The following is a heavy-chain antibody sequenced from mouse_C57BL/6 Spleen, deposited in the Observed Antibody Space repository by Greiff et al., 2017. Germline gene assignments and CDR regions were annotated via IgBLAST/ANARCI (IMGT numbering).Heavy chain of an antibody. CDR1: GFSLTSYG. Sequence: QVQLKQSGPGLVQPSQSLSITCTVSGFSLTSYGVHWVRQSPGKGLEWLGVIWSVGSTDYNAAFISRLSISKDNSSCQVVFKMNSLQADDTAMDYCARKNGSSYWYFDVWGTGTTVTVSS. CDR3: ARKNGSSYWYFDV. J-gene: IGHJ1*03. D-gene: IGHD1-1*01. CDR2: IWSVGST. V-gene: IGHV2-2*01.